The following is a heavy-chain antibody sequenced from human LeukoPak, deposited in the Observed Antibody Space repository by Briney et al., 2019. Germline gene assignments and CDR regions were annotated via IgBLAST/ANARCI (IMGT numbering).Heavy chain of an antibody. J-gene: IGHJ3*02. D-gene: IGHD3-10*01. Sequence: ASVKVSCKASGYTFTSYYMHWVRQAPGQGLEWMGRIIPIFGTANYAQKFQGRVTITTDESTSTAYMELSSLRSEDTAVYYCARPTTRWFGELSPDAFDIWGQGTMVTVSS. CDR3: ARPTTRWFGELSPDAFDI. CDR2: IIPIFGTA. CDR1: GYTFTSYY. V-gene: IGHV1-69*05.